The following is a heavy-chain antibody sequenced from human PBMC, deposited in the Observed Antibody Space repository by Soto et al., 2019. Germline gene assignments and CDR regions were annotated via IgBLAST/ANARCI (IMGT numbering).Heavy chain of an antibody. V-gene: IGHV3-23*01. CDR3: AKDRGIVVVISGAFDI. J-gene: IGHJ3*02. Sequence: SGGSLRLSCAASGFTFSSYAMSWVRQAPGKGLGWVSAISGSGGSTYYADSVKGRFTISRDNSKNTLYLQMNSLRAEDTAVYYCAKDRGIVVVISGAFDIWGQGTMVTVSS. CDR2: ISGSGGST. CDR1: GFTFSSYA. D-gene: IGHD3-22*01.